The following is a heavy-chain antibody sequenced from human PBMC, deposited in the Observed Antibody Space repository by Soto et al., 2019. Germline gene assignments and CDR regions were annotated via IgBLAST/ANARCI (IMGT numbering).Heavy chain of an antibody. V-gene: IGHV3-33*01. CDR2: IWYDGSNK. CDR3: ARDALGYCSGGSCHNFDY. CDR1: GFTFSSYG. D-gene: IGHD2-15*01. J-gene: IGHJ4*02. Sequence: GGSLRLSCAASGFTFSSYGMHWVRQAPGKGLEWVAVIWYDGSNKYYADSVKGRFTISRDNSKNTLYLQMNSLRAEDTAVYYCARDALGYCSGGSCHNFDYWGQGTLVT.